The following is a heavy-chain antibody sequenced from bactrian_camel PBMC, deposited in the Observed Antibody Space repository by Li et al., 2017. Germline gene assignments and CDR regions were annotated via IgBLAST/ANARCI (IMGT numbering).Heavy chain of an antibody. CDR3: ATQWWGSWHFLY. V-gene: IGHV3S1*01. CDR2: IDPDSLNP. J-gene: IGHJ4*01. D-gene: IGHD6*01. CDR1: RPTYGGYC. Sequence: VQLVESGGGSVQAGGSLRLSCEVRRPTYGGYCLGWYRQAPGQGREGVAAIDPDSLNPAYADSVKGRFTISKENANNMLYLQMNSLKSEDTALYYCATQWWGSWHFLYWGQGTQVTVS.